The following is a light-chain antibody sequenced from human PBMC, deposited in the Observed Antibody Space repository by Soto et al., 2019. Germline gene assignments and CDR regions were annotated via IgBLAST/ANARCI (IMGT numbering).Light chain of an antibody. CDR2: GAS. CDR1: HSVDSTH. J-gene: IGKJ1*01. CDR3: KHYGVSRT. V-gene: IGKV3-20*01. Sequence: EIVLTQSPGTLSLSPGERATLSCRTSHSVDSTHLAWYQQKPGQAPRLLIYGASGRATGIPDRFGGSGSGTDFTLTISRLEHEDFAVYYCKHYGVSRTFGQGTKVEVK.